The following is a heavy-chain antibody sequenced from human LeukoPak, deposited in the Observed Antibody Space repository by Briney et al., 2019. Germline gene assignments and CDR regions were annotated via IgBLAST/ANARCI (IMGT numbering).Heavy chain of an antibody. Sequence: SETLSLTCAVYGGSFSGYYWSWIRQPPGKGLEWIGEINHSGSTNYNPSLKSRVTISVDTSKNQFSLKLSSVTAADTAVYYCARDNYDNGDYYGPDYWGQGTLLTVSS. D-gene: IGHD4-17*01. CDR3: ARDNYDNGDYYGPDY. V-gene: IGHV4-34*01. J-gene: IGHJ4*02. CDR2: INHSGST. CDR1: GGSFSGYY.